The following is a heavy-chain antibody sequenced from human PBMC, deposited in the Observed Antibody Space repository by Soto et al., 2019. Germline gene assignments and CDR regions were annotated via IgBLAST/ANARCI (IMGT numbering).Heavy chain of an antibody. Sequence: QITLKESGPTLVKPTQTLTLTCTFSGFSLSTSGVGVGWIRQPPGKALEWLALIYWDEDKRYSPSLKSRLTITKDTSKNQVVLTMTNMDPVDTATYYCAHIRARVAYYDILTGYWTFDYWGQGTLVTVSS. CDR3: AHIRARVAYYDILTGYWTFDY. V-gene: IGHV2-5*02. D-gene: IGHD3-9*01. J-gene: IGHJ4*02. CDR1: GFSLSTSGVG. CDR2: IYWDEDK.